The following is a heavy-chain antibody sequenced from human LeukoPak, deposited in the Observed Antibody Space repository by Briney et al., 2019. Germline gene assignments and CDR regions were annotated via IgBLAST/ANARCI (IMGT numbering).Heavy chain of an antibody. Sequence: ASVKVSCKASGYPFSAHFLNWVRQAPGQGLEWMGNIDTTTGNPRYAQDFTGRFVFSLDTSVSTAYLQITSLKADDTAAYYCVRETPPRGMDYGGQGPQVPVPP. CDR2: IDTTTGNP. CDR1: GYPFSAHF. V-gene: IGHV7-4-1*02. D-gene: IGHD3-16*01. CDR3: VRETPPRGMDY. J-gene: IGHJ4*02.